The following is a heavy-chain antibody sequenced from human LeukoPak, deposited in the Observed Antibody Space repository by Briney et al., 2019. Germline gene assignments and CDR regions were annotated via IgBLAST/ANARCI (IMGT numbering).Heavy chain of an antibody. CDR1: GFTFSSYG. D-gene: IGHD3-3*01. Sequence: GGSLRLSCAASGFTFSSYGMHWVRQAPGKGLEWVAFRRYDGSNKYYGDSVRGRFTISRDNSKNTLYLYMNSLRPEDTAVYYCAKPSAITNFGVETNWFDPWGQGSLVTVSS. CDR3: AKPSAITNFGVETNWFDP. CDR2: RRYDGSNK. J-gene: IGHJ5*02. V-gene: IGHV3-30*02.